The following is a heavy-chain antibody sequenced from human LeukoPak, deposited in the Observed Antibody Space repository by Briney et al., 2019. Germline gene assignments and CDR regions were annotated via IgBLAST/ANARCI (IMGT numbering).Heavy chain of an antibody. CDR1: GYNLTAYH. CDR2: INPDTGTT. J-gene: IGHJ4*02. Sequence: ASVKVSCKTSGYNLTAYHMHWVRQAPGQGLEWLGWINPDTGTTSLAQKFQGRVTLTRDTAISTVSIEVTRLTSDDTAIYYCARGSGSNSPRYLKGDFWGQGTLVTVSS. D-gene: IGHD3-10*01. V-gene: IGHV1-2*02. CDR3: ARGSGSNSPRYLKGDF.